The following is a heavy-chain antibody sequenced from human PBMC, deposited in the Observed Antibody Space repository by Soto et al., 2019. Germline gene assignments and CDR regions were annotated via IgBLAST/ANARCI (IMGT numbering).Heavy chain of an antibody. D-gene: IGHD1-1*01. Sequence: SETLSLTCAVSGYSVTSNNCWAWVRQPPGQGLEWIGEIYRTGSTNYNPSLKSRVTISLDKSENQFSLKVTSLTAADTAVYYCASRNPGTSVDYWGQGTLVTVSS. J-gene: IGHJ4*02. V-gene: IGHV4-4*02. CDR1: GYSVTSNNC. CDR2: IYRTGST. CDR3: ASRNPGTSVDY.